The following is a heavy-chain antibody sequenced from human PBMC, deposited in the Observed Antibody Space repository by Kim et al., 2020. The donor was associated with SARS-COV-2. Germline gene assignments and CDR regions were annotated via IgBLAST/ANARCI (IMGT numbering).Heavy chain of an antibody. CDR3: ARAAAMVEYYYGMDV. J-gene: IGHJ6*02. V-gene: IGHV4-59*13. CDR1: GGSISSYY. Sequence: SETLSLTCTVSGGSISSYYWSWIRQPPGKGLEWIGYIYYSGSTNYNPSLKSRVTISVDTSKNQFSLKLSSVTAADTAVYYCARAAAMVEYYYGMDVWGQGTTVTVSS. CDR2: IYYSGST. D-gene: IGHD5-18*01.